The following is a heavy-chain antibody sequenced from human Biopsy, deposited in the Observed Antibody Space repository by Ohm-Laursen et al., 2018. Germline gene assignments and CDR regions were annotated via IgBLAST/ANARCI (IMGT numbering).Heavy chain of an antibody. CDR1: DFSLSSGAFY. CDR2: IYYSGTT. Sequence: SQTLSLTCRVSDFSLSSGAFYWSWIRQRPGKGLEWIGYIYYSGTTSFNPSLKSRVTMSVDTSANHFSLKLNSVTAADTAVYYCARSPASTWTRYFESWGQGSLVTVSS. V-gene: IGHV4-31*03. J-gene: IGHJ4*02. CDR3: ARSPASTWTRYFES. D-gene: IGHD6-13*01.